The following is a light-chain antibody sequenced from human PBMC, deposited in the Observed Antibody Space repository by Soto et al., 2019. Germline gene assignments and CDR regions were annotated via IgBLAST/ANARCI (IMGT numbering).Light chain of an antibody. CDR1: RTDIGDSNF. Sequence: QAVLTQPASVSGSPGQSVTISCTGPRTDIGDSNFISWYQQSAGKAPRLLIYEVNNRPSGVSRRFSGSKAGNTASLTISGLLEDDEADYFCASFRSGTILVFGSGTKV. CDR2: EVN. J-gene: IGLJ6*01. CDR3: ASFRSGTILV. V-gene: IGLV2-14*01.